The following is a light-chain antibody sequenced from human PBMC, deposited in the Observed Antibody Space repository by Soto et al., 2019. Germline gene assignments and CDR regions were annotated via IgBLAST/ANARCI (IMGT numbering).Light chain of an antibody. CDR1: QGIRSW. J-gene: IGKJ4*01. Sequence: DFQMTQSPSSVSASVGDRVTITCRASQGIRSWLAWYQQKPGQAPKFLIYAASSLQSGVPSRFSGSGSGTDFTLTISSLPPEDFATYYCQQANSFPLTFGGGTKVEIK. V-gene: IGKV1D-12*01. CDR2: AAS. CDR3: QQANSFPLT.